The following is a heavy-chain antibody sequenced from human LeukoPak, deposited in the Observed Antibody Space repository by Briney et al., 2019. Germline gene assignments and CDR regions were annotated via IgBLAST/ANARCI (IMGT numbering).Heavy chain of an antibody. CDR1: GFTFSSYG. Sequence: GGSLRLSCAASGFTFSSYGMHWVRQAPGKGLEWVSAISGSGGSTYYADSVKGRFTISRDNSKNTLYLQMNSLRAEDTAVYYCAKSSSTTPFQHWGQGTLVTVSS. CDR3: AKSSSTTPFQH. V-gene: IGHV3-23*01. CDR2: ISGSGGST. J-gene: IGHJ1*01. D-gene: IGHD2-2*01.